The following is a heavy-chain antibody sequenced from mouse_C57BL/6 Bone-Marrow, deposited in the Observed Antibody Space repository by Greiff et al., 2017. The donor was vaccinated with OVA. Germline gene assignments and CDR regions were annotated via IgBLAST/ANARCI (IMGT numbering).Heavy chain of an antibody. Sequence: QVQLQQSGAELVKPGASVKLSCKASGYTFTEYTIHWVKQRSGQGLEWIGWFYPGSGSIKYNEKFKDKATLTADNSSSTAYMELSRLTSEDSALYFCVRHEEVAYYSNYNYAMDYWGQGTSVTVSS. CDR3: VRHEEVAYYSNYNYAMDY. CDR1: GYTFTEYT. D-gene: IGHD2-5*01. CDR2: FYPGSGSI. V-gene: IGHV1-62-2*01. J-gene: IGHJ4*01.